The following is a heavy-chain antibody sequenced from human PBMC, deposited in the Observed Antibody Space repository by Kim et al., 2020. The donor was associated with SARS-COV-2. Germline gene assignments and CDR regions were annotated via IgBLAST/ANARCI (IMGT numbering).Heavy chain of an antibody. CDR1: GFTFSSYS. V-gene: IGHV3-48*02. Sequence: GGSLRLSCAASGFTFSSYSMNWVRQAPGKGLEWVSYISSSSSTIYYADSVKGRFTISRDNAKNSLYLQMNSLRDEDTAVYYCAPYLGEMVRGVKVDPWGQGTLVTVSS. J-gene: IGHJ5*02. CDR2: ISSSSSTI. D-gene: IGHD3-10*01. CDR3: APYLGEMVRGVKVDP.